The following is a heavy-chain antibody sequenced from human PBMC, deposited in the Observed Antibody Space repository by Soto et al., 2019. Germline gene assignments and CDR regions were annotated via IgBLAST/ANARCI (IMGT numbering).Heavy chain of an antibody. J-gene: IGHJ6*02. Sequence: QVQLVPSGAEVKKSGSSVKVSCKASGGTFSSYAISWVRQAPGQGLEWMGGIIPIFGTANYAKKFQGRVTISADEATSTAYMELSSLRTEDTAVYYCASVPLGIAAARTYYGMDVWGQGTTVTVSS. V-gene: IGHV1-69*01. CDR3: ASVPLGIAAARTYYGMDV. CDR2: IIPIFGTA. D-gene: IGHD6-13*01. CDR1: GGTFSSYA.